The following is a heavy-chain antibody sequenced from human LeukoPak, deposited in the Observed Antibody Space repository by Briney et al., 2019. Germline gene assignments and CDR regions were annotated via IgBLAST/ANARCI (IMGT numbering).Heavy chain of an antibody. Sequence: PSETLSLTCTVSGYSISSNFYWGWIRQSPGKGLEWIGSIYYSGSTYYNPSLKSRVTISVDTSKNQFSLKLSSVTAADTAVYYCARGIAAAGQSDYWGQGTLVTVSS. CDR1: GYSISSNFY. J-gene: IGHJ4*02. CDR2: IYYSGST. V-gene: IGHV4-38-2*02. CDR3: ARGIAAAGQSDY. D-gene: IGHD6-13*01.